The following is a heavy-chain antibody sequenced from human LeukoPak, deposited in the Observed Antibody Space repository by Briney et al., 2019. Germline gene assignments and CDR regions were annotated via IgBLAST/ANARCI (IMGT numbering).Heavy chain of an antibody. Sequence: SVKVSCKASGGTFSSYAISWVRQAPGQGLEWMGGIIPIFGTANYAQKFQGRVTITADESTSTAYMELSSLRSEDTAVYYCARGFEVTMVRGSTYYYYYMDVWGKGTTVTISS. CDR2: IIPIFGTA. CDR3: ARGFEVTMVRGSTYYYYYMDV. D-gene: IGHD3-10*01. J-gene: IGHJ6*03. CDR1: GGTFSSYA. V-gene: IGHV1-69*13.